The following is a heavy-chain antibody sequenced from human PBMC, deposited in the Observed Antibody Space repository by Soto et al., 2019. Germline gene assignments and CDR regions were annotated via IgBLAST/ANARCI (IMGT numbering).Heavy chain of an antibody. Sequence: ASVKVSCKASGYTFTGYYMHWVRQAPGQGLEWMGWINPNSGGTNYAQKFQGWVTMTRDTSISTAYMELSRLRSDDTAVYYCAREMYYGSGSPRPYYYYGMDVWGQGTTVTVSS. CDR1: GYTFTGYY. D-gene: IGHD3-10*01. CDR3: AREMYYGSGSPRPYYYYGMDV. J-gene: IGHJ6*02. V-gene: IGHV1-2*04. CDR2: INPNSGGT.